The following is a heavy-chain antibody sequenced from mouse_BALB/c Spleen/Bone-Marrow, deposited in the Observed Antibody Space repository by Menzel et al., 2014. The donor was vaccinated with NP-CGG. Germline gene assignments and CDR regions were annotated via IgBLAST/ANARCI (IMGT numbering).Heavy chain of an antibody. CDR3: ARERTARATYAMDY. Sequence: EVQLQESGPELVKPGASVKISCKASGYSFTGYYMHWVKQSHVKSLEWIGRINPYNGATSYNQNFKDKASLTVDKSSGTAYMELHSLTSEDSAVYYCARERTARATYAMDYWGQGTSVTVSS. CDR1: GYSFTGYY. D-gene: IGHD3-1*01. V-gene: IGHV1-31*01. J-gene: IGHJ4*01. CDR2: INPYNGAT.